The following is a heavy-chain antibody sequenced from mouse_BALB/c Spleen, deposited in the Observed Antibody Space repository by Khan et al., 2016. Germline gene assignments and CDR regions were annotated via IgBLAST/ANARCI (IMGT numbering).Heavy chain of an antibody. J-gene: IGHJ4*01. V-gene: IGHV1S34*01. CDR3: ARGDYDGYYAMDY. CDR1: GYSFTGYY. Sequence: LVKTGASVKISCKASGYSFTGYYIHWVKQSHGKGLEWIGYISCYNGATNYNQKFRGKATFTVDTSSSTAYMQFNSLTSEDSAVYSYARGDYDGYYAMDYWGQGTSVTVSS. D-gene: IGHD2-4*01. CDR2: ISCYNGAT.